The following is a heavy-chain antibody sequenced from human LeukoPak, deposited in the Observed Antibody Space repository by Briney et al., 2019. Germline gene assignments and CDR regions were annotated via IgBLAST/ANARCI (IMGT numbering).Heavy chain of an antibody. D-gene: IGHD3-3*01. CDR1: GFIFTNYF. CDR3: ATDRGWRTSGYYLYYFKF. CDR2: IKHDGSEK. J-gene: IGHJ4*02. V-gene: IGHV3-7*01. Sequence: GGSLRLSCAASGFIFTNYFMSWVRQAPGKGLEWVASIKHDGSEKYYVDSVRGRFTISRDNTMNSLYLQMSSLRAEDTAVYYCATDRGWRTSGYYLYYFKFGGREPLVTYSS.